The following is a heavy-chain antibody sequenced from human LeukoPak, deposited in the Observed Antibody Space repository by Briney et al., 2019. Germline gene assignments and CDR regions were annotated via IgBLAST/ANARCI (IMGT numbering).Heavy chain of an antibody. V-gene: IGHV1-2*02. CDR3: ATQRGSYLWGTDFDY. CDR1: GYTFSDYY. D-gene: IGHD3-16*01. CDR2: IGPNSGGT. Sequence: ASVKVSCKASGYTFSDYYMHWVRQAPGQGLEWMGWIGPNSGGTNYAQKFQGRVTMTRDTSIRTAYMELTRLRSDDTAVYYCATQRGSYLWGTDFDYWGQGTLVTVSS. J-gene: IGHJ4*02.